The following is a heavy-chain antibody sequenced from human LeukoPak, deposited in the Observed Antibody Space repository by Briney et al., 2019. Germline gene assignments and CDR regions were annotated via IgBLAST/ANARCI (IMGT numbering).Heavy chain of an antibody. Sequence: GGSLRLSCAASGFTFSSYWMHWVRQAPGKGLVWVSRIKTDGSTTIYADSVKGRFTISRDNAKNTLYLQMNSLRAEDTAVYYCARAYYYDTSATPDYWGQGTLVTVSS. CDR2: IKTDGSTT. V-gene: IGHV3-74*01. CDR3: ARAYYYDTSATPDY. D-gene: IGHD3-22*01. J-gene: IGHJ4*02. CDR1: GFTFSSYW.